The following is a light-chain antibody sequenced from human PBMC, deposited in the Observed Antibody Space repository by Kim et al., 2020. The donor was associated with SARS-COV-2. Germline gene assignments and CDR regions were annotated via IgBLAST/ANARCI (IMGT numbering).Light chain of an antibody. CDR1: QDISNS. Sequence: ASVGDRVTISCLASQDISNSVVWYQQKPGQVPKVLIYAASALHSGVPSRFSGGGFGTDFTLTISRLQPEDVATYYCQKYNAAPWTCGQGTQVEIK. CDR2: AAS. J-gene: IGKJ1*01. CDR3: QKYNAAPWT. V-gene: IGKV1-27*01.